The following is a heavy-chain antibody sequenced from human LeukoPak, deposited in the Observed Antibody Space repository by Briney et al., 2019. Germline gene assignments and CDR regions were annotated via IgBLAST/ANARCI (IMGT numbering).Heavy chain of an antibody. J-gene: IGHJ4*02. CDR3: ARDKVNYGSGSYVDY. Sequence: GGSLRLSCAASGFTFDDYGMSWVRQAPGKGLEWVSGINWNGGSTGYADSVKGRFTISRDNAKNSLYLQMNSLRAEDTAVYYCARDKVNYGSGSYVDYWGQGTLVTVSS. CDR2: INWNGGST. D-gene: IGHD3-10*01. CDR1: GFTFDDYG. V-gene: IGHV3-20*04.